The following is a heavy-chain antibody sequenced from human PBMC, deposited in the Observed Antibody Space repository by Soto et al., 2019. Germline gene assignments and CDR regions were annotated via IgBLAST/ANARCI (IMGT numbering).Heavy chain of an antibody. D-gene: IGHD2-15*01. V-gene: IGHV1-2*04. CDR3: ARGGDLYCSGGSCYSWFDP. CDR1: GYTFTGYY. J-gene: IGHJ5*02. CDR2: INPNSGGT. Sequence: QVQLVQSGAEVKKPGASVKVSCKASGYTFTGYYMHWVRQAPGQGLEWMGWINPNSGGTNYAQKFQGWVTMTRDTSISPAYMALSRLRSDDTAVYYCARGGDLYCSGGSCYSWFDPWGQGTLVTVSS.